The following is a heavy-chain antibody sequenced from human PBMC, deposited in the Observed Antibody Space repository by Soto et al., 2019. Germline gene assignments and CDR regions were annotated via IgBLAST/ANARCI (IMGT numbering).Heavy chain of an antibody. CDR1: GYTFTSYA. CDR2: INAGKGNT. D-gene: IGHD3-9*01. J-gene: IGHJ6*02. CDR3: AREKGGLRYFHWSFRYAMDV. V-gene: IGHV1-3*01. Sequence: QVQLVQSGAEVKKPGASVKVSCKASGYTFTSYAMHWVRQAPGQRLEWMGWINAGKGNTKYSQRFQGRVTITRDTSASTAYMELSSLRSEDTAVYYCAREKGGLRYFHWSFRYAMDVWGQGTTLTVSS.